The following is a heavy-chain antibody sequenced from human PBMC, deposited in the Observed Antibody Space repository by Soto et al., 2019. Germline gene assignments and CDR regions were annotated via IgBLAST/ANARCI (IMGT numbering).Heavy chain of an antibody. V-gene: IGHV3-53*01. Sequence: VGSLRLSCAASGFTVSSNYMSWVRQAPGKGLEWASVIYSGGSTYYADSVKGRFTISRDNSKNTLYLQMNSLRAEDTAVYYCASRSTTYYYDSSGYSSHNFGYWGQGTRVT. D-gene: IGHD3-22*01. J-gene: IGHJ4*02. CDR1: GFTVSSNY. CDR3: ASRSTTYYYDSSGYSSHNFGY. CDR2: IYSGGST.